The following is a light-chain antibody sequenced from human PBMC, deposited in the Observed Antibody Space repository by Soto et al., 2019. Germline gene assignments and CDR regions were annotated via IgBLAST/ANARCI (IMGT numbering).Light chain of an antibody. Sequence: EIVLTQSPGTLSLSPGERATFSCRASQSITKSYLAWYQQKPGQAPRLLIYGISVRATGIPYRFSGRGSGTDVTLTISRLEPEDFAVYYCQHYGSSPWTFGQGTKVDIK. CDR3: QHYGSSPWT. J-gene: IGKJ1*01. CDR1: QSITKSY. V-gene: IGKV3-20*01. CDR2: GIS.